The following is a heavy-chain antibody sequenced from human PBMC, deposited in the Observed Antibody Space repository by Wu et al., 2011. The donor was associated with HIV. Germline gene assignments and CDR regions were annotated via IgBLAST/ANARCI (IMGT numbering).Heavy chain of an antibody. CDR2: INPNNGVT. CDR3: ARDLTHSGHDAYDV. J-gene: IGHJ3*01. V-gene: IGHV1-2*02. D-gene: IGHD6-25*01. Sequence: QVHLVQSGAEVKKPGASVKVSCKVSGYTFVDYYLHWVRQAPGHGPEWMGWINPNNGVTDYARRLQGRITITRDTSISTIYMDLGSLRSDDTAVYYCARDLTHSGHDAYDVWGQGTVVTVS. CDR1: GYTFVDYY.